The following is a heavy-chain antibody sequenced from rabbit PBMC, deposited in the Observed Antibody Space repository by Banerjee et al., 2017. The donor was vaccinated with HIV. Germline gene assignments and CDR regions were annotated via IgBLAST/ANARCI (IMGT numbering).Heavy chain of an antibody. CDR1: GFSFSSSYY. CDR2: IYAGSSGST. D-gene: IGHD8-1*01. V-gene: IGHV1S40*01. CDR3: ARWGPGSSDYSAHAFDP. J-gene: IGHJ2*01. Sequence: QQLEESGGGLVTPGASLTLTCTASGFSFSSSYYMCWVRQAPGKGLEWIACIYAGSSGSTYYTSWAKGRFTISKTSSTTVTLQMTSLTAADTATYFCARWGPGSSDYSAHAFDPWGQGTLVTV.